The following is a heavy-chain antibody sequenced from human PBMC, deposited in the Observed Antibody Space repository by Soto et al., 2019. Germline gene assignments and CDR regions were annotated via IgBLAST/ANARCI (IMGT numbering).Heavy chain of an antibody. J-gene: IGHJ4*02. D-gene: IGHD1-20*01. Sequence: SETLSLTCTVSDGSVSSPTYYWGWVRQPPGKGLQWIGNVYYSGSTFYNPSLKSRVTVSIDTSKNQFSLSLGALTASDTAVYYCARVLTESRAFDFWGQRALVTVSS. V-gene: IGHV4-39*01. CDR3: ARVLTESRAFDF. CDR1: DGSVSSPTYY. CDR2: VYYSGST.